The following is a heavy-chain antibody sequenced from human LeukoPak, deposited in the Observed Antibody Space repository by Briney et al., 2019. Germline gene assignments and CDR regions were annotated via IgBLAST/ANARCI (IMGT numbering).Heavy chain of an antibody. D-gene: IGHD1-26*01. J-gene: IGHJ6*02. CDR1: GFTFGSYT. V-gene: IGHV3-23*01. Sequence: PGGSLRLSCAASGFTFGSYTMSWVRQAPGKGLERVSGISGRSDSIYYADSVEGRFTISRDYSKSTVDLQMNSLRAEDTAVYYCAREKWERHHCGVDVWGQGTTVTVSS. CDR3: AREKWERHHCGVDV. CDR2: ISGRSDSI.